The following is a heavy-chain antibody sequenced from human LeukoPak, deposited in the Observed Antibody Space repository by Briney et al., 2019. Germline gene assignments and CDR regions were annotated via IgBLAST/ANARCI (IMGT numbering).Heavy chain of an antibody. D-gene: IGHD3-3*01. Sequence: ASVKVSCKSSGYTFTSYDINWVRQATGQGLGWMGWMNPNSGNTGYAQKFQGRVTMTRNTSISTAYMELSSLRSEDTAVYYCARTYYDFWSGYYTGQHFDYWGQGTLVTVSS. J-gene: IGHJ4*02. CDR1: GYTFTSYD. CDR2: MNPNSGNT. V-gene: IGHV1-8*01. CDR3: ARTYYDFWSGYYTGQHFDY.